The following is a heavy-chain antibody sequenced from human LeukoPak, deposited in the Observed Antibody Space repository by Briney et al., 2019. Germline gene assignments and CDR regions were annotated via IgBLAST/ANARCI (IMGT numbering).Heavy chain of an antibody. CDR1: GFTVSSNY. CDR2: IYSGCGGTT. D-gene: IGHD3-10*01. J-gene: IGHJ3*02. CDR3: ARGPIIWFGELAYAFDI. V-gene: IGHV3-53*01. Sequence: GGSLRLSCAASGFTVSSNYMSWVRQAPGKGLECVSLIYSGCGGTTKYADSVRGRFTTSRDNSKTTLYLQMNSLRAEDTAVYYCARGPIIWFGELAYAFDIWGPGTMVTVSS.